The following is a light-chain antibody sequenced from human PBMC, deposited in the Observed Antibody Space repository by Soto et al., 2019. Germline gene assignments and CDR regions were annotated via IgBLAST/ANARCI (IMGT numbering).Light chain of an antibody. Sequence: EIVLTQSPATLSLSPGERATLSCRASQSVSSYLAWYQQKPGQSPSLLIYDASNRATGIPARFSGSGSVTDFTLTISSLEPEDFAVYYCQQRSNWPRGTFGQGTKVEIK. J-gene: IGKJ1*01. CDR3: QQRSNWPRGT. CDR2: DAS. V-gene: IGKV3-11*01. CDR1: QSVSSY.